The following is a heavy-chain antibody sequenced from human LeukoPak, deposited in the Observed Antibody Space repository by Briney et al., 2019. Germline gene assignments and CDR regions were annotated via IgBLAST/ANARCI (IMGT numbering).Heavy chain of an antibody. V-gene: IGHV4-61*01. CDR3: AREVAVAGNFDY. CDR2: IYYSGST. J-gene: IGHJ4*02. CDR1: GVSVSSGSYY. Sequence: PSETLSLTCTVSGVSVSSGSYYWSWIRQPPGKGLEWIGYIYYSGSTNYNPSLKSRVTISVDTSKNQFSLKLSSVTAADTAAYYCAREVAVAGNFDYWGQGTLVTVSS. D-gene: IGHD6-19*01.